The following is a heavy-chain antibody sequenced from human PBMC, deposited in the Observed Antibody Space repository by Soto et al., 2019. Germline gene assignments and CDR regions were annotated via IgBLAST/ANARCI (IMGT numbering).Heavy chain of an antibody. Sequence: EVQLVESGGGLVKPGGSLRFSCAASGFSFGDYRMTWVRQAPGKGLEWVSSISKSGSRIYYSDSMRCRFTTSRDNAQKSMDQQMDSLRVEDTAVYFCARDAEFGRNYYFGMDGWGQGTTVTVSS. CDR2: ISKSGSRI. CDR1: GFSFGDYR. V-gene: IGHV3-21*01. CDR3: ARDAEFGRNYYFGMDG. D-gene: IGHD3-10*01. J-gene: IGHJ6*02.